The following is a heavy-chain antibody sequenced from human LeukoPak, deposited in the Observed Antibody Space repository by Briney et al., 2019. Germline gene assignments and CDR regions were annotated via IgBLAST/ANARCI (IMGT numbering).Heavy chain of an antibody. J-gene: IGHJ1*01. CDR2: ISYDGSNK. Sequence: GGSLRLSCAASGFTFSSYAKHWVRQAPGKGLEWVAVISYDGSNKYYADSVKGRFTISRDNSKNTLYLQMNSLRAEDTAVYYCASSYSSGWYSLEYFQHWGQGTLVTVSS. CDR1: GFTFSSYA. CDR3: ASSYSSGWYSLEYFQH. V-gene: IGHV3-30-3*01. D-gene: IGHD6-19*01.